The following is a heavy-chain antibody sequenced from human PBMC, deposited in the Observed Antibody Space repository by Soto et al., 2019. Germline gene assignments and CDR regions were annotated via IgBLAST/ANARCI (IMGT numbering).Heavy chain of an antibody. Sequence: GDSLKISCEGSGFSFSKYKIGWVRQMPGKGLEWMGVINPGDSDTRYSPSFQGQVTISADKSISTAYLQWSTLKASDTATHYCAKSYGDSYYYYYGMDVWGQGTTVNVSS. J-gene: IGHJ6*02. CDR2: INPGDSDT. CDR1: GFSFSKYK. D-gene: IGHD4-17*01. V-gene: IGHV5-51*01. CDR3: AKSYGDSYYYYYGMDV.